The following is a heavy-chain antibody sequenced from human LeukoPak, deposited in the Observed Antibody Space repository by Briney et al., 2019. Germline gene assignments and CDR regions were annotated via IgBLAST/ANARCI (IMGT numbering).Heavy chain of an antibody. J-gene: IGHJ3*02. CDR1: EFTFSNFA. CDR3: AKDLLQTFFFDSSGYYSDAFGM. D-gene: IGHD3-22*01. Sequence: AGGSLRLSCAASEFTFSNFAMSWVRQAPGKGLEWVSTISGSGDNTYYADSVKGRFTISRDNSQHTLSLHMNTLRAEDTAVYYCAKDLLQTFFFDSSGYYSDAFGMWGQGTMVTVSP. V-gene: IGHV3-23*01. CDR2: ISGSGDNT.